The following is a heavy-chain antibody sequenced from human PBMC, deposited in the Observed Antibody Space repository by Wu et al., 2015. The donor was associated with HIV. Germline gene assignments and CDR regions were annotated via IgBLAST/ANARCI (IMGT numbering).Heavy chain of an antibody. CDR2: ISAYNGNT. J-gene: IGHJ4*02. V-gene: IGHV1-18*01. Sequence: RRPPGQGLEWMGWISAYNGNTNYAQKLQGRVTMTTDTSTSTAYMELRSLRSDDTAVYYCARDEGFGEFGFDYWGQGTLVTVSS. D-gene: IGHD3-10*01. CDR3: ARDEGFGEFGFDY.